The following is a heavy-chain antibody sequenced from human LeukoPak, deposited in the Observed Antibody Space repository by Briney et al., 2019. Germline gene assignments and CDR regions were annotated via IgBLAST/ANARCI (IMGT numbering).Heavy chain of an antibody. CDR3: ARGSLRHSSGPNYYFDY. CDR1: GGTFSSYA. J-gene: IGHJ4*02. V-gene: IGHV1-69*13. Sequence: GASVKVSCKASGGTFSSYAISWVRQAPGQGLEWMGGIIPIFGTANYAQKFQGRVTITADVSTSTAYMELSSLRSEDTAVYYCARGSLRHSSGPNYYFDYWGQGTLVTVSS. D-gene: IGHD6-19*01. CDR2: IIPIFGTA.